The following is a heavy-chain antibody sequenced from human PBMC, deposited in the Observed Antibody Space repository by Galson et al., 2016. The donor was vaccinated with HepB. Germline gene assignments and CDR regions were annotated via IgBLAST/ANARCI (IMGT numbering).Heavy chain of an antibody. D-gene: IGHD2/OR15-2a*01. CDR3: ARARCKKTSLYSYYYGLDV. CDR1: GGSFSGYY. CDR2: INQSGST. J-gene: IGHJ6*02. Sequence: ETLSLTCAVYGGSFSGYYWSWIRQSPGKGLECIGEINQSGSTNYNPSLKSRVTISLDTSKNQFSLKLISVTAADTAVYYCARARCKKTSLYSYYYGLDVWGQGTTVTVSS. V-gene: IGHV4-34*01.